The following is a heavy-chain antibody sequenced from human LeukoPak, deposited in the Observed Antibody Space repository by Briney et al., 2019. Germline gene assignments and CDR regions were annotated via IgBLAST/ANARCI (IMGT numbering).Heavy chain of an antibody. J-gene: IGHJ6*03. CDR3: AREGYGDYASTQLYYYYYMDV. V-gene: IGHV4-39*07. Sequence: SETLSLTCSVSGVSISSGSNYWGWIRQPPGKTLEWIGSIYSSGNTYYNPSLKSRVIILIDTAKNHFSLNLSSVTAADTAVYYCAREGYGDYASTQLYYYYYMDVWGKGTTVTVSS. D-gene: IGHD4-17*01. CDR1: GVSISSGSNY. CDR2: IYSSGNT.